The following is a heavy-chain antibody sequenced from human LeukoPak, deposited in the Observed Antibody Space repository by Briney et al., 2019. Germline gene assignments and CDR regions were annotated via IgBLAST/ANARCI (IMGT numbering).Heavy chain of an antibody. Sequence: GGSLRLSCAASGFTLSYYWMTWVRRAPGKGLEWVANIMQDGSEKYYVNSVKGRFTISRDNAKNSLYLQMNSLRAEDTAVYYCARHSAGYTTFFDYWGQGTLVTVSS. V-gene: IGHV3-7*04. J-gene: IGHJ4*02. CDR1: GFTLSYYW. CDR3: ARHSAGYTTFFDY. D-gene: IGHD5-24*01. CDR2: IMQDGSEK.